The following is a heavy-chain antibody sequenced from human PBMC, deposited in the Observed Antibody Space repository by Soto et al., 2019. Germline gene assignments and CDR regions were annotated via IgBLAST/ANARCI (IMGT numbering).Heavy chain of an antibody. J-gene: IGHJ3*02. Sequence: VQLVQSGAEVKKPGASVKVSCKASGYTFTSYGISWVRQAPGQGLEWMGWISAYNGNTNYAQKLQGRVTVTTDTSTSTDYMELRSLRSDDTAVYYCARDPGYSSSYDAFDIWGQGTMVTVSS. D-gene: IGHD6-13*01. CDR1: GYTFTSYG. CDR3: ARDPGYSSSYDAFDI. CDR2: ISAYNGNT. V-gene: IGHV1-18*01.